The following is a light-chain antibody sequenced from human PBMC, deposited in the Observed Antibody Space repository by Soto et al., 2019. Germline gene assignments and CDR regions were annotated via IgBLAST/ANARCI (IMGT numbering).Light chain of an antibody. CDR3: QHRADWR. CDR2: DPS. Sequence: EMVLTQSPATLSLPPGERATLSCRSSQSNGTYLAWYQQKPGQPPRLLIYDPSYRATGVPARFSGCGSGTLGTLTISSLEPEGFAVYYCQHRADWRFGGGTKVEIK. V-gene: IGKV3-11*01. J-gene: IGKJ4*01. CDR1: QSNGTY.